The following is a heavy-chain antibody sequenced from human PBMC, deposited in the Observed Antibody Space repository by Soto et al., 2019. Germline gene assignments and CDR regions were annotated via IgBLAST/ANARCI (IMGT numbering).Heavy chain of an antibody. CDR3: ARDDGAYYDSSGYYSVSGGAVDI. V-gene: IGHV1-46*01. J-gene: IGHJ3*02. Sequence: ASVKVSCKASGYTFTSYYMHWVRQSPGQGHEWMGIINPSGGSTSYAQKFQGRVTMTRDTSTSTVYMELSSLRSEDTAVYYCARDDGAYYDSSGYYSVSGGAVDIWG. CDR1: GYTFTSYY. D-gene: IGHD3-22*01. CDR2: INPSGGST.